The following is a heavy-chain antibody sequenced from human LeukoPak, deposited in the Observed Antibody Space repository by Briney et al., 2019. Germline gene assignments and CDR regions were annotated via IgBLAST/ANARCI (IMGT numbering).Heavy chain of an antibody. D-gene: IGHD6-6*01. CDR1: GGSISSYY. J-gene: IGHJ3*02. Sequence: ASETLSLTCSVSGGSISSYYWSWIRQPPGNGLEYIGYSYYSGSTDYNPSLKSRVTISVDTSNQFSLMLTSVTAADTAVYYCARQSIAARRAFDIWGQGTMVTVSS. V-gene: IGHV4-59*08. CDR3: ARQSIAARRAFDI. CDR2: SYYSGST.